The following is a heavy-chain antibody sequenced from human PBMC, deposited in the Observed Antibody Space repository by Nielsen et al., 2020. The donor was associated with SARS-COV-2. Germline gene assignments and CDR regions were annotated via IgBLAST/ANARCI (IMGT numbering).Heavy chain of an antibody. J-gene: IGHJ6*02. CDR3: AKSSGSGIGMDV. CDR1: GFTFSSYG. D-gene: IGHD3-10*01. CDR2: ISYDGSNK. Sequence: GESLKISCAASGFTFSSYGMHWVRQAPGKGLEWVAVISYDGSNKYYADSVKGRFTISRDNSKNTLYLQMNSLRAEDTAVYYCAKSSGSGIGMDVWGQGTTVTVSS. V-gene: IGHV3-30*18.